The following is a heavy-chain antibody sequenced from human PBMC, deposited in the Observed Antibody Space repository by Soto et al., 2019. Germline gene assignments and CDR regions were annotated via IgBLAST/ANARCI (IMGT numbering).Heavy chain of an antibody. J-gene: IGHJ6*03. D-gene: IGHD3-16*02. CDR3: ARHLFASWECYPYYYYVDV. CDR1: GGSIRSHN. V-gene: IGHV4-59*08. Sequence: QVQLQESGPGLVKPSETLSLTCSVPGGSIRSHNWSWIRQPPGKGLEWIGCMYYSAMTEYNPSLKSRVTFSAGTANDKVSLRLTSATAAYTAVYLCARHLFASWECYPYYYYVDVWGKGTAVTVSS. CDR2: MYYSAMT.